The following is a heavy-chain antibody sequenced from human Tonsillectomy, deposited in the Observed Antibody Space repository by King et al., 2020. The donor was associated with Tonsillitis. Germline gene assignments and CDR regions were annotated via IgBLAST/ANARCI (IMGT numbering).Heavy chain of an antibody. V-gene: IGHV3-48*01. J-gene: IGHJ4*02. D-gene: IGHD2-21*02. CDR2: ISSSSSTI. CDR1: GFTFSSYS. CDR3: ARGGDLAHSFDY. Sequence: VQLVESGGGLVQPGGSLRLSCAASGFTFSSYSMYWVRPAPGKGLEWVSYISSSSSTIYYADPAKGRFTISRDNAKNSLYLQRNSLRAEDTAVYYCARGGDLAHSFDYWGQGTLVTVSS.